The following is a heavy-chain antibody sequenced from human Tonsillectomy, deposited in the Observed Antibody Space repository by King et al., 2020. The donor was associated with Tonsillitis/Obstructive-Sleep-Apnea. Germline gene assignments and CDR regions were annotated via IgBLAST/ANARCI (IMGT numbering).Heavy chain of an antibody. CDR2: IFSNDEK. J-gene: IGHJ5*02. V-gene: IGHV2-26*01. CDR1: GFSXSNARMG. CDR3: DXXXXXXXXXNWXXP. Sequence: VTLKESXXVLVKPTETLTXTCTVSGFSXSNARMGXSWIRQPPGKALEWLAHIFSNDEKSYSTSLKSRLTISKDTSKSQVVLTMTNMDPVDTATYYCDXXXXXXXXXNWXXPWGXXTLXTVS.